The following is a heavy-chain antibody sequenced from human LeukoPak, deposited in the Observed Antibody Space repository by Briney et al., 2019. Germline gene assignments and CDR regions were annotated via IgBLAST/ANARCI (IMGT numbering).Heavy chain of an antibody. CDR1: GDTVSSNSAA. D-gene: IGHD3-3*01. CDR3: ARDLEQPPSLEHGMDV. CDR2: TYYRSKWYN. V-gene: IGHV6-1*01. J-gene: IGHJ6*02. Sequence: LSQTLSLTCAISGDTVSSNSAAWNWIRQSSSRGLEWLGRTYYRSKWYNDYAVSVKSRITINPDTSKNQFSLQLNSVTPEDTAVYYCARDLEQPPSLEHGMDVWGQGTTVTVSS.